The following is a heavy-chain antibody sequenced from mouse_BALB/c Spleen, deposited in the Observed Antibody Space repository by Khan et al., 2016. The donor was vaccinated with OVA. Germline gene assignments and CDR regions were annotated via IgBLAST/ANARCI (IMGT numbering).Heavy chain of an antibody. CDR1: GFSFSSYS. CDR3: ASHLTGSFAY. Sequence: EVALVESGGDLVKPGGSLKLSCAASGFSFSSYSMSWVSQTPDKRLEWVATISSGGDYTYSPDIVKGRFTISRDNAKNTLYLQMSSLKSEDTAMYYCASHLTGSFAYWGQGTLVTVSA. D-gene: IGHD4-1*01. CDR2: ISSGGDYT. V-gene: IGHV5-6*01. J-gene: IGHJ3*01.